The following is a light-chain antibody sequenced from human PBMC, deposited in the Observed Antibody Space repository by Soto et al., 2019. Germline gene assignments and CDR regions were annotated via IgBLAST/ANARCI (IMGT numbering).Light chain of an antibody. Sequence: QSVLTQPPSASVTPGQRVTSSCSGSSSNIGSNYVYWYQQLPGTAPKLLIYSNNQRPSGVPDRFSGSKSGTSASLAISGLRSEDEADYYCASWDASLRVFGTGTKVTV. CDR3: ASWDASLRV. V-gene: IGLV1-47*02. CDR2: SNN. J-gene: IGLJ1*01. CDR1: SSNIGSNY.